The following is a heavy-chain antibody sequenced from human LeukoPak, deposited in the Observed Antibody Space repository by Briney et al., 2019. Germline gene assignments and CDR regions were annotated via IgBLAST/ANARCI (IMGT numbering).Heavy chain of an antibody. J-gene: IGHJ3*02. V-gene: IGHV4-39*01. D-gene: IGHD1-26*01. CDR3: ARHGRGGYISGSPTGDAFDI. CDR2: IYYSGST. CDR1: GGSISSSSYY. Sequence: SETLFLTCTVSGGSISSSSYYWGWIRQPPGKGLEWIGSIYYSGSTYYNPSLKSRVTISVDTSKNQFSLKLSSVTAADTAVYYCARHGRGGYISGSPTGDAFDIWGQGTMVTVSS.